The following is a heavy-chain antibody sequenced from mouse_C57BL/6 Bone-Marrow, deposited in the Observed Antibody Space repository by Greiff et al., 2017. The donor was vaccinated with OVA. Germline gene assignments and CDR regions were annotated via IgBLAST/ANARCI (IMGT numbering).Heavy chain of an antibody. CDR1: GFNIKDDY. J-gene: IGHJ2*01. D-gene: IGHD2-3*01. CDR2: IDPENGDT. V-gene: IGHV14-4*01. Sequence: EVKLMESGAELVRPGASVKLSCTASGFNIKDDYMHWVKQWPEQGLEWIGWIDPENGDTEYASKFQGKATITADTSSNTAYLQLSSLTSEDTAVYYCTTGWLLNPFDYWGQGTTLTVSS. CDR3: TTGWLLNPFDY.